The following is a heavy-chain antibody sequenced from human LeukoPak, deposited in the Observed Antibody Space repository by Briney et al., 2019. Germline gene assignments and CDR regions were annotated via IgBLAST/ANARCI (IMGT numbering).Heavy chain of an antibody. Sequence: PGGSLRLSCAASGFTFSSYGMHWVRQAPGKGLEWVPGISWNSGSIGYAGSVKGRFTISRDNAKSSLYLQMNSLRAEDTALYYCAKDTAADTAMVGFDYWGQGTLVTVSS. CDR3: AKDTAADTAMVGFDY. V-gene: IGHV3-9*01. D-gene: IGHD5-18*01. J-gene: IGHJ4*02. CDR2: ISWNSGSI. CDR1: GFTFSSYG.